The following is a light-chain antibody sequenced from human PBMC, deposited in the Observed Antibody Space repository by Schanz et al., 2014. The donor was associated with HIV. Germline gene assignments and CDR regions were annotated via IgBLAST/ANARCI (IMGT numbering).Light chain of an antibody. CDR2: GAS. Sequence: EIVMTQSPGTLSVSPGERATLSCRASQTVSNNLAWYQQKPGQAPRLLIYGASTRVTGIPARFSGSGSGTEFTLTISRLEPEDFAVYYCQQYGSSPGTFGQGTKLEIK. J-gene: IGKJ2*01. CDR1: QTVSNN. CDR3: QQYGSSPGT. V-gene: IGKV3-15*01.